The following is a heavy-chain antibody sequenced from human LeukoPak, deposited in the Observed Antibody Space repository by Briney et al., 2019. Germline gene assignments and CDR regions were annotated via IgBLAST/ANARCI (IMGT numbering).Heavy chain of an antibody. V-gene: IGHV4-39*01. CDR1: AGSINSRSYY. CDR3: ARRATTVTTGYYYYYMDV. Sequence: SETLSLTCTVSAGSINSRSYYWGWIRQPPGKGLEWIGSVYYGGTTYYNPSLKSRVTISEDTSKNQFSLKLSSVTAADTAVYYCARRATTVTTGYYYYYMDVWGKGTTVTVSS. CDR2: VYYGGTT. J-gene: IGHJ6*03. D-gene: IGHD4-17*01.